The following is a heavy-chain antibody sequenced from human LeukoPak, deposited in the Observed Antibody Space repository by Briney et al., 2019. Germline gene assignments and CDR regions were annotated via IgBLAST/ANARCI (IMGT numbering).Heavy chain of an antibody. J-gene: IGHJ4*02. CDR3: AREVRGTYLDY. D-gene: IGHD4/OR15-4a*01. CDR1: GFTFSTHA. Sequence: GGSLRLSCSASGFTFSTHAMHWVRQAPGQGLEWVSYISSGGGSIFYADSVKGRFSISRDNAKNSLYLQMNSLRDDDTAVYFCAREVRGTYLDYWGQGTLVTVSS. CDR2: ISSGGGSI. V-gene: IGHV3-48*02.